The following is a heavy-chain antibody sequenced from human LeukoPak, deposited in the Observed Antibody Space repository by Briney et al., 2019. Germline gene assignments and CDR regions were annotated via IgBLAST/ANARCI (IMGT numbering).Heavy chain of an antibody. D-gene: IGHD3-22*01. CDR1: GGSISSYY. CDR2: IYYSGST. J-gene: IGHJ3*02. CDR3: ARDYAYYDSSGYHDAFDI. Sequence: SETLSLTCTVSGGSISSYYWSWIRQPPGKGLEWIGYIYYSGSTNYNPSLKSRVTISVDTSKNQFSLKLSSVTAADTAVCYCARDYAYYDSSGYHDAFDIWGQGTMVTVSS. V-gene: IGHV4-59*01.